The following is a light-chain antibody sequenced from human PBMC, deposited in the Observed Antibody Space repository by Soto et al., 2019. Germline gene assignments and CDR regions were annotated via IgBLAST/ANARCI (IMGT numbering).Light chain of an antibody. CDR3: LQHNSSTWT. Sequence: DIQMTQSPSSLSASVGDRVTITCRASQGIGTDLGWYRQTPGRAPERXIYSTSSLHSGVPSRFSGSGSGTEFTLTISSLQPEDVATYYCLQHNSSTWTFGQGTKVDIK. V-gene: IGKV1-17*01. CDR2: STS. J-gene: IGKJ1*01. CDR1: QGIGTD.